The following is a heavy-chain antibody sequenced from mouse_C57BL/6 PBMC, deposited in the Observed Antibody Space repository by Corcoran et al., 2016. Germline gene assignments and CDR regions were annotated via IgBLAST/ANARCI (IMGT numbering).Heavy chain of an antibody. CDR2: ISYDGSN. V-gene: IGHV3-6*01. J-gene: IGHJ1*03. Sequence: DVQLQESGPGLVKPSQSLSLTCSVTGYSITSGYYWNWIRQFPGNKLEWMGYISYDGSNNYNPSLKNRISITRDTSKNQFFLKLNSVTTEDTATYYCARSLTTVVDRYFDVWGTGTTVTVSS. CDR3: ARSLTTVVDRYFDV. CDR1: GYSITSGYY. D-gene: IGHD1-1*01.